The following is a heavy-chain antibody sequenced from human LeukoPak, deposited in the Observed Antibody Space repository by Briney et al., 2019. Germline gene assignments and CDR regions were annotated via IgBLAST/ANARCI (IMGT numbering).Heavy chain of an antibody. CDR1: GFTSQNYA. V-gene: IGHV3-9*02. CDR3: TKDLTPGGADV. D-gene: IGHD2-15*01. Sequence: GGSLRLSCAVSGFTSQNYAIHWVRQGPGKGLEWVSGFDLNSGRIDYADSVKGRFTLSRDNAKNSLYLQMNSLRAEDTALYYCTKDLTPGGADVWGQGTTVTVSS. CDR2: FDLNSGRI. J-gene: IGHJ6*02.